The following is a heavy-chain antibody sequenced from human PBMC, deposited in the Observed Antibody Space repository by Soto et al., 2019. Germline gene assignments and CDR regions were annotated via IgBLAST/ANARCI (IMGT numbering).Heavy chain of an antibody. CDR2: ISSSSSSTI. CDR1: GFTFSDYS. CDR3: AIDPIAVAGTQTNYFDY. D-gene: IGHD6-19*01. J-gene: IGHJ4*02. Sequence: GGSLRLSCATSGFTFSDYSMNWVRQAPGKGLEWVSYISSSSSSTIYYADSVKGRFTISRDNAKNSLYLQMNSLRAEDTAVYFCAIDPIAVAGTQTNYFDYWGQGTLVTVSS. V-gene: IGHV3-48*01.